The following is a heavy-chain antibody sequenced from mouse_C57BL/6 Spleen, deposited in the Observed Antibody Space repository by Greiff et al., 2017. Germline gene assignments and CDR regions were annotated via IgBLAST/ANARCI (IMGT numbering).Heavy chain of an antibody. D-gene: IGHD4-1*01. CDR1: GYTFTSYW. Sequence: QVQLQQSGAELVRPGTSVKLSCKASGYTFTSYWMHWVKQRPGQGLEWIGVIDPSDSYTNYNQKFKGKATLTVDTSSSTAYMQLSRLTSEDSAVYYCARSRLGDYWGQGTTLTVSS. CDR2: IDPSDSYT. J-gene: IGHJ2*01. V-gene: IGHV1-59*01. CDR3: ARSRLGDY.